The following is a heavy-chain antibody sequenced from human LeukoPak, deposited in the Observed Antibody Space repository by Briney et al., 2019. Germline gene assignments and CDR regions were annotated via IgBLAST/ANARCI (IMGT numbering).Heavy chain of an antibody. J-gene: IGHJ4*02. D-gene: IGHD2-15*01. CDR3: ARGYGSGGSCVDY. CDR2: IYDSGST. Sequence: PSETLSLTCSVSGGSISSYYWSWIRQPPGKGLEWIGYIYDSGSTNYNPSLKSRVTISADTSKNQFSLKLSSVTAADTAVYYCARGYGSGGSCVDYWGQGTLSPSPQ. CDR1: GGSISSYY. V-gene: IGHV4-59*01.